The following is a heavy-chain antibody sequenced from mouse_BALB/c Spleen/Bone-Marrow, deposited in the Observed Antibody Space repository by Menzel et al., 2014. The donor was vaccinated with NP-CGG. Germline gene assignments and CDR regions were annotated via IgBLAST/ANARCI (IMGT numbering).Heavy chain of an antibody. CDR1: GYTFTDYA. Sequence: QVQLKESGAEPVRPGVSVKISCKGSGYTFTDYAMHWVKQSHAKSLEWIGVISTYYGDASYNQKFKGKATMTVDKSSSTAYMELARLTSEDSAIYYCARDAMDYWGQGTSVTVSS. CDR2: ISTYYGDA. V-gene: IGHV1S137*01. CDR3: ARDAMDY. J-gene: IGHJ4*01.